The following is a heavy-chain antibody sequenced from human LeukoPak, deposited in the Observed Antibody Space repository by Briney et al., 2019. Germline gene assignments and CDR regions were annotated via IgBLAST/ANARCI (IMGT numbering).Heavy chain of an antibody. CDR1: GFTFSAAW. CDR2: ISSSSSTI. Sequence: GGSLRLSCAASGFTFSAAWMLWVRQAPGKGLEWVSYISSSSSTIYYADSVKGRFTISRDNAKNSLYLQMNSLRAEDTAVYYCARGSTYYDSSGQVPFDYWGQGTLVTVSS. V-gene: IGHV3-48*01. CDR3: ARGSTYYDSSGQVPFDY. D-gene: IGHD3-22*01. J-gene: IGHJ4*02.